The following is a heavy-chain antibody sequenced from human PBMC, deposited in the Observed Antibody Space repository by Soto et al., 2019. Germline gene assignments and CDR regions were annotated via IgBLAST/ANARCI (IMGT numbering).Heavy chain of an antibody. CDR3: ARTPLGRFGDPRNFDY. J-gene: IGHJ4*02. Sequence: TLSLTCTVSGGSISSGDYYWSWIRQPPGKGLEWIGYIYYSGSTYYNPSLKSRVTISVDTSKNQFSLKLSSVTAADTAVYYCARTPLGRFGDPRNFDYWGQGTLVTV. CDR2: IYYSGST. CDR1: GGSISSGDYY. D-gene: IGHD3-10*01. V-gene: IGHV4-30-4*01.